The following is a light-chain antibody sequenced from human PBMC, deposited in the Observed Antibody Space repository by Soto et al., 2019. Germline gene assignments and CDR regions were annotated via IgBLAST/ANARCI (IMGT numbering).Light chain of an antibody. V-gene: IGLV1-40*01. CDR1: SSNIGAGYD. Sequence: QLVLTQPPSVSGAPGQRVTISCTGSSSNIGAGYDVHWYQQLPGTAPKLLIYGNSNRPSGVPDRFSGSKSGTSASLAITGLQAEDEADYYCQSYDSSLGPVFGGGTKLTVL. CDR2: GNS. J-gene: IGLJ2*01. CDR3: QSYDSSLGPV.